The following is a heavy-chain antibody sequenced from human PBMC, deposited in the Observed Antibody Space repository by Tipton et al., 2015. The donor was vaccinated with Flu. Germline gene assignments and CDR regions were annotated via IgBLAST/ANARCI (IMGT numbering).Heavy chain of an antibody. D-gene: IGHD4-11*01. CDR1: GGSFSGYY. Sequence: TLSLTCAVYGGSFSGYYWTWIRQPPGKGLEWIGEINHSGSPNCNPSLKSRVTISVDTSKNQFSPRLTSVTAADTAVYYCARRDYSNYVSEPKSWFDSWGQGTLVTVSS. J-gene: IGHJ5*01. CDR2: INHSGSP. CDR3: ARRDYSNYVSEPKSWFDS. V-gene: IGHV4-34*01.